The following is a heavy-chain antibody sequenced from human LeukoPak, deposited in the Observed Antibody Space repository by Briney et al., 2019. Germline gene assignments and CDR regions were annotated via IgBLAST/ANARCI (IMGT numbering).Heavy chain of an antibody. Sequence: GGSLRLSCSASGFTFSSYAMHWVRQAPGKGLEYVSAISSNGGSTYYADSVKGRFTISRDNSKNTLYLQMSSLRAEGTAVYYCVKGYYDSSGYEHFDYWGQGTLVTVSS. J-gene: IGHJ4*02. CDR2: ISSNGGST. D-gene: IGHD3-22*01. V-gene: IGHV3-64D*06. CDR3: VKGYYDSSGYEHFDY. CDR1: GFTFSSYA.